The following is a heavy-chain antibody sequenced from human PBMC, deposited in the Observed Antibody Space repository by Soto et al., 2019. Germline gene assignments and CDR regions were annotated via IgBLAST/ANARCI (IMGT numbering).Heavy chain of an antibody. V-gene: IGHV3-74*01. CDR1: GFTFSTYW. CDR2: INGDGSDT. J-gene: IGHJ4*02. Sequence: SLRLSCAASGFTFSTYWMHWVRQAPGKGLVWVSRINGDGSDTVYADSVKGRFTISRDNAKNTLYLQMNSLRAEDTAVYYCTRSITGFSYADSWGRGTLVTVSS. D-gene: IGHD2-2*01. CDR3: TRSITGFSYADS.